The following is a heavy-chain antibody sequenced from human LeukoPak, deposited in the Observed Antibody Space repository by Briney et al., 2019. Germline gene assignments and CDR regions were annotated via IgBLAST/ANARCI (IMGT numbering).Heavy chain of an antibody. CDR3: ARDRGYTSGPYYFDH. D-gene: IGHD6-19*01. V-gene: IGHV3-7*01. Sequence: GGSLRLSCAASGFTFSRYWMSWVRQAPGKGLEWVANIKEDGSEKYYVDSVKDRFTISRDNAKNSLYLQMNSLRAEDTAVYYCARDRGYTSGPYYFDHWGQGTLVTVSS. CDR2: IKEDGSEK. CDR1: GFTFSRYW. J-gene: IGHJ4*02.